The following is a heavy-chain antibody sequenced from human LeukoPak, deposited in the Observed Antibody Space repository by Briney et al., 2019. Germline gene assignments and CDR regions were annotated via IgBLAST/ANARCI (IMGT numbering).Heavy chain of an antibody. Sequence: PGGSLRLSCAASGFTFSSYSMTWVRQTPGKGLEWVSYISYSSSTIYYADSVKGRFTISRDNARNSLYLQMSSLRAEDTAVYYCATPREAGQVGYFYGMNVWGQGTTVTVSS. D-gene: IGHD2-21*01. CDR2: ISYSSSTI. CDR1: GFTFSSYS. CDR3: ATPREAGQVGYFYGMNV. J-gene: IGHJ6*02. V-gene: IGHV3-48*01.